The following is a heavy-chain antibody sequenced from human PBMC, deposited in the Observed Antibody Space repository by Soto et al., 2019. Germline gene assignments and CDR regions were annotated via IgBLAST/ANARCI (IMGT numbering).Heavy chain of an antibody. V-gene: IGHV3-30-3*01. J-gene: IGHJ4*02. CDR3: AKVARPARNSTSDIDD. Sequence: GGSLRLSCAASGFTLSSYSIHWVRQAPGKGLDWVAVISYDGNTQFYGDSVKGRFIVSRDNSRNTLYLQLNNLQAEDTAVYYCAKVARPARNSTSDIDDWGQGTMVTVSS. D-gene: IGHD2-2*01. CDR2: ISYDGNTQ. CDR1: GFTLSSYS.